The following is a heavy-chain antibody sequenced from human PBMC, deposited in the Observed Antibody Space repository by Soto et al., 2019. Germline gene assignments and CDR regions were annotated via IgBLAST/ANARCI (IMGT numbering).Heavy chain of an antibody. Sequence: SETLSVTCTVSGGSISSYDWSWIRQPPGKGLEWIGYIYYSGSTNYNPSLKSRVTISVDTSKNQFSLKLSSVTAADTAVYYRARLLWSRGDWFDPGGQGTLVTVSS. CDR1: GGSISSYD. J-gene: IGHJ5*02. D-gene: IGHD3-10*01. CDR3: ARLLWSRGDWFDP. V-gene: IGHV4-59*08. CDR2: IYYSGST.